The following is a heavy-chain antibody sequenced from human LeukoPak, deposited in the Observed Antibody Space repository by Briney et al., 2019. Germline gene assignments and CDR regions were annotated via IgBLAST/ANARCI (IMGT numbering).Heavy chain of an antibody. D-gene: IGHD2-15*01. Sequence: AGSLRLSCAATGFTFSSYEMNSVRQAPGKALESLSYISSSGRTIYYAFSVKGRFAISRDNAKNSLYLQMNSLRADDTAVYYCARVAGRHYYYGMDVWGQGTTVTVSS. J-gene: IGHJ6*02. CDR2: ISSSGRTI. CDR1: GFTFSSYE. CDR3: ARVAGRHYYYGMDV. V-gene: IGHV3-48*03.